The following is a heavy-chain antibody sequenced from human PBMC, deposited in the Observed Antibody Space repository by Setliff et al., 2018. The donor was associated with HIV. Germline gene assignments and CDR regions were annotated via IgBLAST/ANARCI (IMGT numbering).Heavy chain of an antibody. J-gene: IGHJ4*02. CDR1: GFPFSSYW. Sequence: GGSLRLSCAASGFPFSSYWMSWVRQAPGKGLEWVANINEDGSEKYYVDSVKGRFTISRDNAKNSLYLQVNSLRVEDSAVYYCANRLRGYNKWYYFDYWGQGTLVTVSS. CDR3: ANRLRGYNKWYYFDY. V-gene: IGHV3-7*01. CDR2: INEDGSEK. D-gene: IGHD1-1*01.